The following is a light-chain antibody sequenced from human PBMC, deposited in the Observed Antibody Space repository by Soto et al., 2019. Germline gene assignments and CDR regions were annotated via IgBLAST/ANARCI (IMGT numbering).Light chain of an antibody. V-gene: IGLV2-23*02. CDR3: CSYAGSSTFPYV. Sequence: QSALTQPASVSGSPGQSITISCTGTSSDVGSYNLVSWYQQHPGKAPKLMIYEVSKRPSGVSNRLSGSKSGNTASLTISGLQAEDEADYYCCSYAGSSTFPYVFGTGPKVTVL. CDR2: EVS. CDR1: SSDVGSYNL. J-gene: IGLJ1*01.